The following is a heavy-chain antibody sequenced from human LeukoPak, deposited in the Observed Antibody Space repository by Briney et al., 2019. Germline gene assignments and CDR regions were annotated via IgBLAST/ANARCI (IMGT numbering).Heavy chain of an antibody. D-gene: IGHD2-15*01. V-gene: IGHV4-34*01. CDR1: GGSFSGW. CDR3: ARHNGWAFDI. CDR2: IHHSGGT. J-gene: IGHJ3*02. Sequence: SETLSLTCAVYGGSFSGWWSWIRQPPGKGLEWIGEIHHSGGTKYNPSLRSLDTISVDTSKRQISLKMTSVTAADTAIYYCARHNGWAFDIWGQGTVVSVSS.